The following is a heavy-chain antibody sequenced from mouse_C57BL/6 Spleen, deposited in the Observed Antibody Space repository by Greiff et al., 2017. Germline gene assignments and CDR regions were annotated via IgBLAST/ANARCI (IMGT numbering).Heavy chain of an antibody. CDR1: GYAFSSSW. D-gene: IGHD2-3*01. Sequence: QVQLKESGPELVKPGASVKISCKASGYAFSSSWMNWVKQRPGKGLEWIGRIYPGDGDTNYNGKFKGKATLTADKSSSTAYMQLSSLTSEDSAVYFCARDDGYCVGMDYWGQGTSVTVAS. J-gene: IGHJ4*01. CDR3: ARDDGYCVGMDY. CDR2: IYPGDGDT. V-gene: IGHV1-82*01.